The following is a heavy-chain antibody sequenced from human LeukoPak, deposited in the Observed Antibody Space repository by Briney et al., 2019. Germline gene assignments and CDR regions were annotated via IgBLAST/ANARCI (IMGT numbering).Heavy chain of an antibody. Sequence: SVTVSCKASGGTLSSYSISWVRQAPGQGLEWMGRIIPILGIANYAQKFQGRVTITADKSTSTAYMELSSLRSEDTAVYYCARGLRFLEWFDYWGQGTLVTVSS. V-gene: IGHV1-69*04. CDR2: IIPILGIA. CDR3: ARGLRFLEWFDY. CDR1: GGTLSSYS. D-gene: IGHD3-3*01. J-gene: IGHJ4*02.